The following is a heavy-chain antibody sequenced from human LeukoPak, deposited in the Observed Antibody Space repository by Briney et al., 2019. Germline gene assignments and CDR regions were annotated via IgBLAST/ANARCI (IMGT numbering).Heavy chain of an antibody. CDR3: ARRKKLAGYNY. Sequence: PWETLSLTCTVSGGSISSSSYDWGWIRQPPGKGLERIGSIYYSGSTYYNRSRKSRVTISVDTSKTQFSLKLSSVTAADTAVYYCARRKKLAGYNYWGQGTLVTVSS. J-gene: IGHJ4*02. CDR1: GGSISSSSYD. CDR2: IYYSGST. D-gene: IGHD5-24*01. V-gene: IGHV4-39*01.